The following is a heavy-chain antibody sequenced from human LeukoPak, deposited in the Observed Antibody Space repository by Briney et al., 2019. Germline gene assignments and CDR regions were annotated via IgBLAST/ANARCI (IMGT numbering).Heavy chain of an antibody. CDR3: AKDNWNYRRFDP. D-gene: IGHD1-7*01. J-gene: IGHJ5*02. Sequence: SETLSLTCAVYGGSFSGYYWSWIRQPLGKGLEWIGEINHSGSTNYNPSLKSRVTISVDTSKNQFSLKLSSVTAADTAVYYCAKDNWNYRRFDPWGQGTLVTVSS. CDR2: INHSGST. CDR1: GGSFSGYY. V-gene: IGHV4-34*01.